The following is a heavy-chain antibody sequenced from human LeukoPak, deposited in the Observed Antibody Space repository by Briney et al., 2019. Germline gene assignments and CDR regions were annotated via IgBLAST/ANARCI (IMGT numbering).Heavy chain of an antibody. Sequence: GGSLRLSCAASGFTFSSYSMNWVRQAPGKGLEWVSSISSSGSYIYYADSVKGRFTISRDNAKNSLYLQMNSLRAEDTAVYYCARDPEPFGKLLCFDYWGQGTLVSVSS. CDR1: GFTFSSYS. J-gene: IGHJ4*02. D-gene: IGHD3-10*01. CDR3: ARDPEPFGKLLCFDY. CDR2: ISSSGSYI. V-gene: IGHV3-21*01.